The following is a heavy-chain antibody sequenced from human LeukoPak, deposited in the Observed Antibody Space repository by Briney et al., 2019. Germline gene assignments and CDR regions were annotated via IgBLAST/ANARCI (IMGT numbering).Heavy chain of an antibody. V-gene: IGHV4-59*08. CDR1: GGSISSYY. CDR3: ARHPRGRPFDY. J-gene: IGHJ4*02. CDR2: IYYRGST. Sequence: SETLSLTCTVSGGSISSYYWSWIRQPPGKGLEWIGYIYYRGSTNYNPSLKSRVTISVDTSKNQFSLKLSSVTAADTAVYYCARHPRGRPFDYWGQGTLVTVSS. D-gene: IGHD3-16*01.